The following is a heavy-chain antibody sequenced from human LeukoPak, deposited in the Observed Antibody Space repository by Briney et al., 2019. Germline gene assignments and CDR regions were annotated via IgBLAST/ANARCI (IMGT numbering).Heavy chain of an antibody. V-gene: IGHV3-23*01. D-gene: IGHD3-3*01. CDR1: GFTFSSYA. Sequence: GGSLRLSCAASGFTFSSYAMSWVRQAPGKGLEWVSGISGSGGSTYYADSVKGQFTISRDNSKNTLYLQMNNLRAEDTALYYCAKERSGYSPGNWFDPWGQGTLVTVSS. J-gene: IGHJ5*02. CDR3: AKERSGYSPGNWFDP. CDR2: ISGSGGST.